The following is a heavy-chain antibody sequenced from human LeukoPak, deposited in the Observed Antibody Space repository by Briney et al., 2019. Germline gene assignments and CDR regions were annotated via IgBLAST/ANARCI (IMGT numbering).Heavy chain of an antibody. CDR3: ASAPPTSVCYYFDF. J-gene: IGHJ4*02. D-gene: IGHD5/OR15-5a*01. V-gene: IGHV3-7*01. CDR2: KNQDGSER. CDR1: EFTLSRSW. Sequence: PGGSLRLSRAASEFTLSRSWMTWVRQAPGKGLEWGANKNQDGSERYYVDSLKGRFTISRDNAKNSLCLQMNSLSVEDTAVYFCASAPPTSVCYYFDFWGQGTLVTVSS.